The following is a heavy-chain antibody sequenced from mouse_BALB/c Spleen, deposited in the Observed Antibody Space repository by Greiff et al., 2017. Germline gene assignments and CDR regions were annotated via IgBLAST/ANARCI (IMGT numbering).Heavy chain of an antibody. D-gene: IGHD1-1*01. CDR3: ARGGHYYGRGGNFDY. CDR2: IHYSGST. Sequence: VQLQQSGPDLVKPSQSLSLTCTVTGYSITSGYSWHWIRQLPGNKLEWMGYIHYSGSTNYNPSLKSRISFTRDTSKNQFFLQLNSVTTEDTATYYCARGGHYYGRGGNFDYWGQGTTLTVSS. V-gene: IGHV3-1*02. CDR1: GYSITSGYS. J-gene: IGHJ2*01.